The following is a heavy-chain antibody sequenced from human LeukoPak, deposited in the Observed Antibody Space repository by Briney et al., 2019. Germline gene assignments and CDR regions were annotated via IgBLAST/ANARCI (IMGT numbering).Heavy chain of an antibody. CDR3: ARKGLSRLLSSSWYWDY. D-gene: IGHD6-13*01. Sequence: SVKVSCKASGGTFSSYAISWVRQAPGQGLEWMGGIIPIFGTANYAQKFQGRVTITTNESTSTAYMELSSLRSEDTAVYYCARKGLSRLLSSSWYWDYWGQGTLVTVSS. J-gene: IGHJ4*02. CDR2: IIPIFGTA. V-gene: IGHV1-69*05. CDR1: GGTFSSYA.